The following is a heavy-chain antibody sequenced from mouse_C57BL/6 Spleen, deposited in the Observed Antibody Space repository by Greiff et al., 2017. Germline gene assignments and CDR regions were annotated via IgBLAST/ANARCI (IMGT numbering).Heavy chain of an antibody. V-gene: IGHV5-6*01. CDR2: ISSGGSYT. D-gene: IGHD1-2*01. CDR1: GFTFSSYG. CDR3: ARAAFAY. J-gene: IGHJ3*01. Sequence: EVQLVESGGDLVKPGGSLKLSCAASGFTFSSYGMSWVRQTPDKRLEWVATISSGGSYTYYPDSVKGRFTISSDNAKNTLYLQMSSLKSEDTAMYYCARAAFAYWGQGTLVTVSA.